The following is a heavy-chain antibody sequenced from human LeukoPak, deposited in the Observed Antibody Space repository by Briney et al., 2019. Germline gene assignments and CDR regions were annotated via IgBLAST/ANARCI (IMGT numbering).Heavy chain of an antibody. D-gene: IGHD6-13*01. CDR1: GYTFTRYD. CDR3: ASLPSIAAAST. J-gene: IGHJ5*02. V-gene: IGHV1-8*03. CDR2: MNPNSGNT. Sequence: ASLKVSCKASGYTFTRYDINWVRQATGQGLEWMGWMNPNSGNTGYAQKFQGRVTITRNTSISTAYMELSSLRSEDTAVYYCASLPSIAAASTWGQGTLVTVSS.